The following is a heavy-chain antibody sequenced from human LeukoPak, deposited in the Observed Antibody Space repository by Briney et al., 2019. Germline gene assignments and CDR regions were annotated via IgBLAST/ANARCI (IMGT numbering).Heavy chain of an antibody. CDR2: IIPIFGTA. J-gene: IGHJ5*02. V-gene: IGHV1-69*05. Sequence: SVKVSCKASGGTFSSYAISWVRQAPGQGLEWMGGIIPIFGTANYAQKLQGRVTMTTDTSTSTAYMELRSLRSDDTAVYCCARDHGGNTNWFDPWGQGTLVTVSS. CDR1: GGTFSSYA. CDR3: ARDHGGNTNWFDP. D-gene: IGHD2-15*01.